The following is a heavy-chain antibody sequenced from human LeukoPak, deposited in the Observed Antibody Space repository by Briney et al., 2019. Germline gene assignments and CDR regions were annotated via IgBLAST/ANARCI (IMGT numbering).Heavy chain of an antibody. Sequence: SETLSLTCAVYGGSFSGYYWSWIRQPPGRGLGWIGEINHSGSTNYNPSLKSRVTISVDTSKNQFSLKLSSVTAADTAVYYCARAGCGGDCYSVIFSYFDYWGQGTLVTVSS. V-gene: IGHV4-34*01. CDR3: ARAGCGGDCYSVIFSYFDY. J-gene: IGHJ4*02. D-gene: IGHD2-21*02. CDR2: INHSGST. CDR1: GGSFSGYY.